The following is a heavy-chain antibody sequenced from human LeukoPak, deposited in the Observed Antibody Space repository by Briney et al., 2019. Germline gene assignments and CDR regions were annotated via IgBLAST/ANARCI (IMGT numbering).Heavy chain of an antibody. CDR1: GYTFTSYD. Sequence: ASVKVSCEASGYTFTSYDINWVRQATGQGLEWMGWMNPNSGNTGYAQKFQGRVTMTRNTSISTAYMELSSLRSEDTAVYYCARGQRRITIFGGYYYMDVWGKGTTVTVSS. V-gene: IGHV1-8*01. CDR2: MNPNSGNT. J-gene: IGHJ6*03. CDR3: ARGQRRITIFGGYYYMDV. D-gene: IGHD3-3*01.